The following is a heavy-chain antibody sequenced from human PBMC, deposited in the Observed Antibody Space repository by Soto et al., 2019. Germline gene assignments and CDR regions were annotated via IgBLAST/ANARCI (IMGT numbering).Heavy chain of an antibody. J-gene: IGHJ6*02. V-gene: IGHV3-74*01. CDR1: GFTFIVYW. D-gene: IGHD4-4*01. CDR3: ARPGYSNYGPGVDV. Sequence: EVQLVESGGGLVQPGGSLRLACGASGFTFIVYWLHWVRQAPGKGLVWVSGIDSDGSTTSYADSVKGRFTISRDNAKSTLYLQMNSLRAEDTAVYYCARPGYSNYGPGVDVWGQGTTVTVSS. CDR2: IDSDGSTT.